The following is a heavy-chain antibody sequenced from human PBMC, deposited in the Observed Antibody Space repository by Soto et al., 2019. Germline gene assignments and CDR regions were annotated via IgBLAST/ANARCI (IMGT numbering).Heavy chain of an antibody. D-gene: IGHD1-26*01. CDR2: ISYDGSNK. J-gene: IGHJ3*02. CDR1: GFTFSSYA. Sequence: QVQLVESGGGVVQPGRSLRLSCAASGFTFSSYAMHWVRQAPGKGLEWVAVISYDGSNKYYADSVKGRFTISRDNSKNTLCLQMNSLRAEDTAVYYCARERLVGATAADAFDIWGQGTMVTVSS. CDR3: ARERLVGATAADAFDI. V-gene: IGHV3-30-3*01.